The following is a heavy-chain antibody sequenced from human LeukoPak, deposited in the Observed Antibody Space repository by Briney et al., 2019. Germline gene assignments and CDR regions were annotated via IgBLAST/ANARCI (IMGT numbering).Heavy chain of an antibody. D-gene: IGHD3-10*01. Sequence: GGSLRLSCAASGFTFSNYDMHWVRQAPDKGLQWVAVISSDGYRTDYPDSVRGRFTISRDNFKNTVDLQMISVTAEDTAMYFCAKGLGTGSVLARPLHYWGQGTLVTVSS. CDR1: GFTFSNYD. J-gene: IGHJ4*02. CDR3: AKGLGTGSVLARPLHY. V-gene: IGHV3-30*18. CDR2: ISSDGYRT.